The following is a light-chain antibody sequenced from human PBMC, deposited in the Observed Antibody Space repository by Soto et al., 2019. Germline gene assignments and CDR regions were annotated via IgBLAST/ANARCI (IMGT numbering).Light chain of an antibody. CDR2: GAS. CDR3: QQYNNWPPLT. J-gene: IGKJ4*01. V-gene: IGKV3-15*01. CDR1: QSVSSN. Sequence: EIVMTQSPATLSVSPGERATLSCRASQSVSSNLAWYQQKPGQAPRLLIYGASTRATGIPARFSGSGSGTEFNLTISSLQSEDFAVYYCQQYNNWPPLTFGGGTQVEIK.